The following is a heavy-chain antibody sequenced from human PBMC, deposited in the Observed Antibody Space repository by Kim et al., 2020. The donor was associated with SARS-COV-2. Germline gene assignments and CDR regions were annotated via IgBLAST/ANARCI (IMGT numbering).Heavy chain of an antibody. D-gene: IGHD3-10*01. V-gene: IGHV3-21*01. CDR2: ISRGSSFI. CDR3: ARDSTGGFGPPYYNGMDV. CDR1: GFSLSNYT. J-gene: IGHJ6*02. Sequence: GGSLRLSCASSGFSLSNYTINWVRRAPGKGLEWVSSISRGSSFIYSADSVKGRFSISRDNAKNSVYLQMNSLRAEDTAVYYCARDSTGGFGPPYYNGMDVWGQGTTVTVSS.